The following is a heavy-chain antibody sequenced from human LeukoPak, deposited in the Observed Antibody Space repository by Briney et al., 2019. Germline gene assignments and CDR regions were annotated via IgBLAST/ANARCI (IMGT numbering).Heavy chain of an antibody. Sequence: SETLSLTCTVSGGSISSYYWSWIRQPPGKGLEWIGYIYYSGSTNYNPSLKSRVTISVDTSKNQFSLKLSSVTAADTAVYYCARAFGYSDYDVWFDPWGQGTLVTVSS. J-gene: IGHJ5*02. CDR2: IYYSGST. CDR1: GGSISSYY. CDR3: ARAFGYSDYDVWFDP. V-gene: IGHV4-59*01. D-gene: IGHD5-12*01.